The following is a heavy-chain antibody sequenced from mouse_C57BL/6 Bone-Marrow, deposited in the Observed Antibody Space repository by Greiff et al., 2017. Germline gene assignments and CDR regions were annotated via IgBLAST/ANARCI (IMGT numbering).Heavy chain of an antibody. CDR2: ISNGGGST. CDR1: GFTFSDYY. Sequence: DVKLVESGGGLVQPGGSLKLSCAASGFTFSDYYMYWVRQTPEKRLEWVAYISNGGGSTYYPDTVKGRFTISRDNAKNTLYLQMSRLKSEDTAMYYCARQHYGSSPFAYWGQGTLVTVSA. V-gene: IGHV5-12*01. J-gene: IGHJ3*01. D-gene: IGHD1-1*01. CDR3: ARQHYGSSPFAY.